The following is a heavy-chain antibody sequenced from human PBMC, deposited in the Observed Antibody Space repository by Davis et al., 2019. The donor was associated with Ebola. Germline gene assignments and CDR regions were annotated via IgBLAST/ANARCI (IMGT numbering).Heavy chain of an antibody. CDR3: ARGGVQLERYYYYYGMDV. Sequence: GESLNISCAASGFTFSSYWMHWVRQAPGKGLVWVSRINSDGSSTSYADSVKGRFTISRDNAKNTLYLQMNSRRAEDTAVYYCARGGVQLERYYYYYGMDVWGQGTTVTVSS. J-gene: IGHJ6*02. D-gene: IGHD1-1*01. CDR2: INSDGSST. CDR1: GFTFSSYW. V-gene: IGHV3-74*01.